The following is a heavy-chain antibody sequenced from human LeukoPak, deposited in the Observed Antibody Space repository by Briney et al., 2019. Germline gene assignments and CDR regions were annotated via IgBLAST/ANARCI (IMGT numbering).Heavy chain of an antibody. J-gene: IGHJ4*02. CDR2: ISGSGGST. Sequence: GGSLRLSCAAPGFTFSSYAMSWVRQAPGKGLEWVSAISGSGGSTYYADSVKGRFTISRDNSKNTLYLQMNSLRAEDTAVYYCAKDAPVNIVVVPAANSWGQGALVTVSS. V-gene: IGHV3-23*01. D-gene: IGHD2-2*01. CDR1: GFTFSSYA. CDR3: AKDAPVNIVVVPAANS.